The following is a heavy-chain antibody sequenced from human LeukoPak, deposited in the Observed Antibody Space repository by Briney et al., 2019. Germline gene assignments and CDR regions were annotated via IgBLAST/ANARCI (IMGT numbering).Heavy chain of an antibody. CDR3: AREESGVAAAVNSWFDP. CDR2: IYTSGST. J-gene: IGHJ5*02. Sequence: SETLSLTCTVSGGSISSGSYYWSWIRQPAGKGLEWIGRIYTSGSTNYNPSLKSRVTISVDTSKNQFSLKLSSVTAADTAVYYCAREESGVAAAVNSWFDPWGQGTLVTVSS. V-gene: IGHV4-61*02. CDR1: GGSISSGSYY. D-gene: IGHD6-13*01.